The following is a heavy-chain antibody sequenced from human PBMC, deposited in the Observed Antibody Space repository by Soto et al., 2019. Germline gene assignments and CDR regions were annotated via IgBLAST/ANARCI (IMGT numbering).Heavy chain of an antibody. CDR1: GFTFSKSA. D-gene: IGHD2-15*01. CDR3: AKVFRYGSGGTWNGGDFQH. Sequence: GGSLRLSCAASGFTFSKSAMSWVRQAPGKGLEWVSGISAGGGSTYYADSVKGRFTISRDNSKNTLYLQMNSLRVEDTAVYYCAKVFRYGSGGTWNGGDFQHWGQGTLVTVSS. CDR2: ISAGGGST. V-gene: IGHV3-23*01. J-gene: IGHJ1*01.